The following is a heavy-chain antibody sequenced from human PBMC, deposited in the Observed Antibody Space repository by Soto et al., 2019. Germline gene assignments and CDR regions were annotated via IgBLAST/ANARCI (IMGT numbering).Heavy chain of an antibody. D-gene: IGHD6-19*01. V-gene: IGHV4-39*02. Sequence: PSETLSLTCTVSGDSISRSSYYWGWIRQPPGKGLEWIGSIYYRGSAYYNPSLKSRVTISVDTSKNQFSLNLRSMTAADATIYYCAREYTSGWGSFDFWGQGSQVTVSS. CDR2: IYYRGSA. J-gene: IGHJ4*02. CDR1: GDSISRSSYY. CDR3: AREYTSGWGSFDF.